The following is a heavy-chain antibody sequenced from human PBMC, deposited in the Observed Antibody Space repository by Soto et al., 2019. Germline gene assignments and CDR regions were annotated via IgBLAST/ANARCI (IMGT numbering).Heavy chain of an antibody. D-gene: IGHD3-10*01. V-gene: IGHV3-66*01. Sequence: EVQLVESGGGLVQPGGSLRLSCTASGFTVSSNYMSWVRQAPGKGLEWVSVIYSGGSTYYADFVKGRFTISRDNSKNTLYLQMNSLRAEDTAVFYCARGSGGYYNLDHWGQGTLVTVSS. CDR3: ARGSGGYYNLDH. CDR2: IYSGGST. J-gene: IGHJ4*02. CDR1: GFTVSSNY.